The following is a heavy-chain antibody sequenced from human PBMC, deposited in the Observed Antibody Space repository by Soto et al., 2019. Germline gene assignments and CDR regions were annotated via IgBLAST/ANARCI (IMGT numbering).Heavy chain of an antibody. V-gene: IGHV1-69*04. J-gene: IGHJ5*02. CDR3: ARDWSIAARPEEDWFDP. CDR2: ITPILGIA. Sequence: GALGKVSCKASGGPLSGSRISWGWQAPWKGLEWMGRITPILGIANYAQKFQGRVTITADKSTSTAYMELSSLRSEDTAVYYCARDWSIAARPEEDWFDPWGQGTLVTVSS. D-gene: IGHD6-6*01. CDR1: GGPLSGSR.